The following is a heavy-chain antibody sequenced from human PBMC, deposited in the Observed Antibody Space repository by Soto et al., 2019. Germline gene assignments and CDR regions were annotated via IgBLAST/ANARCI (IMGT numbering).Heavy chain of an antibody. J-gene: IGHJ6*02. Sequence: GESLKISCKCSGYSFTSYWIGWVRQMPGKGLEWMGIIYPGDSDTRYSPSFQGQVTISADKSISTAYLQWSSLKASDTAMYYCARQTYGDYGNYYYGMDVWGQGTTVTVSS. D-gene: IGHD4-17*01. CDR3: ARQTYGDYGNYYYGMDV. CDR1: GYSFTSYW. CDR2: IYPGDSDT. V-gene: IGHV5-51*01.